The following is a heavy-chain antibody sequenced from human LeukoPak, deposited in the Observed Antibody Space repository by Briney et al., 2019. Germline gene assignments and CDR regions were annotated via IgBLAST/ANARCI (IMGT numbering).Heavy chain of an antibody. CDR3: ARDLWELPFDY. D-gene: IGHD1-26*01. Sequence: GGSLRLSCAASGFTVSSNYMSWVRQAPGKGLEWVSVIYSGGSTYYADSVKGRFTISRDNSKNTLYLQMNSLRAEDTAVYYCARDLWELPFDYWGQGTLVTVSS. V-gene: IGHV3-66*01. CDR1: GFTVSSNY. CDR2: IYSGGST. J-gene: IGHJ4*02.